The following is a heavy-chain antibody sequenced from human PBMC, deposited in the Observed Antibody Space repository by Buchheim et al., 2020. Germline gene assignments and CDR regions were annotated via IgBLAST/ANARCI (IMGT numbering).Heavy chain of an antibody. CDR3: TREPDYYGSSVETSCNY. CDR2: INPNSGGT. Sequence: QVQLVQSGAEVKKPGASVKVSSKASGYTFTGYYMHWVRQPPGQGLEWMGRINPNSGGTNYAQKFQGRVTMTRDTSISTAYMELSRLRSDDTAVYYCTREPDYYGSSVETSCNYGGQGT. J-gene: IGHJ4*02. CDR1: GYTFTGYY. D-gene: IGHD3-10*01. V-gene: IGHV1-2*06.